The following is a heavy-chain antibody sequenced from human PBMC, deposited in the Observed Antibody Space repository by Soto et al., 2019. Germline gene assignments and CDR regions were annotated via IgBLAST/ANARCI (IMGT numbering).Heavy chain of an antibody. CDR2: ISAYNGNT. V-gene: IGHV1-18*01. J-gene: IGHJ5*02. Sequence: VNTSYNDSGYNFHIYCIWDVLKPQDHRLEWMGWISAYNGNTNYAQKLQGRVTMNTHTSTSTAYMELRSLRSDDPAVYYCARGVNNDVFVFRVYQNKLRNAWGPGTPVTVLL. D-gene: IGHD1-1*01. CDR1: GYNFHIYC. CDR3: ARGVNNDVFVFRVYQNKLRNA.